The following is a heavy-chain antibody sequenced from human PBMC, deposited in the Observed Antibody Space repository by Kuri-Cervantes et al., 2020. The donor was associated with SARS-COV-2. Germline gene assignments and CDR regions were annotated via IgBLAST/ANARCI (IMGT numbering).Heavy chain of an antibody. V-gene: IGHV3-23*01. D-gene: IGHD3-9*01. J-gene: IGHJ5*02. CDR1: GFTFASYA. CDR2: VSGSGSSA. Sequence: AETLSLTCVASGFTFASYAMSCLLQAPGKGLEWVSSVSGSGSSAFYADSVKGRFTISRDNSKNTLYLQMNSLRAEDTAVYHCAKSLLPYYDILTGPGGFDPWGQGTRVTGSS. CDR3: AKSLLPYYDILTGPGGFDP.